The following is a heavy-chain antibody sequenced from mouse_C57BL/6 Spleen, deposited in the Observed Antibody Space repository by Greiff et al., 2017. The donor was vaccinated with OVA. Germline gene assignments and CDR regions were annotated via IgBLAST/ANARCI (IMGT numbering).Heavy chain of an antibody. D-gene: IGHD1-1*01. CDR3: ARRGYCSSWFAY. V-gene: IGHV1-55*01. CDR2: IYPGSGST. CDR1: GYTFTSYW. Sequence: VQLQQPGAELVKPGASVKMSCKASGYTFTSYWITWVKQRPGQGLEWIGDIYPGSGSTNYNEKFKSKATLTVYTSYSTAYMQLSSLTSEDSAVNYCARRGYCSSWFAYWGQGTLVTVSA. J-gene: IGHJ3*01.